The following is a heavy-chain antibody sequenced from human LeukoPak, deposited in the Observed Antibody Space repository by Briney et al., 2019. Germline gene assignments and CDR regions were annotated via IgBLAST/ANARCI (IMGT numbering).Heavy chain of an antibody. D-gene: IGHD3-22*01. CDR2: IYYSGST. CDR1: GGSISSYY. CDR3: ARRNYDSSGYSPY. V-gene: IGHV4-59*08. J-gene: IGHJ4*02. Sequence: SETLSLTCTVSGGSISSYYWSWIRQPPGKGLECIGYIYYSGSTNYNPSLKSRVTISVHTSKNQFSLKLSSVTAADTAEYYCARRNYDSSGYSPYWGQGTLVTVSS.